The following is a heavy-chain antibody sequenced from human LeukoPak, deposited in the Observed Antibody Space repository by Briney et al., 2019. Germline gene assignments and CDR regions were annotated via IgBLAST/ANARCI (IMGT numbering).Heavy chain of an antibody. CDR1: GFTFSSYA. CDR2: ISGSGGST. D-gene: IGHD2-2*01. CDR3: AKDRGDIVVVPAALRP. V-gene: IGHV3-23*01. Sequence: GGSLRLSCAASGFTFSSYAVSWVRQAPGKGLEWVSAISGSGGSTYYADSVKGRFTISRDNSKNTLYLQMNSLRAEDTAVYYCAKDRGDIVVVPAALRPWGQGTMVTVSS. J-gene: IGHJ3*01.